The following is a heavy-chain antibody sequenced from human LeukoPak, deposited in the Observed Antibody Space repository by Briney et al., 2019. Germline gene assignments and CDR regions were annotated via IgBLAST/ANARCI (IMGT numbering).Heavy chain of an antibody. Sequence: ASVKVSCKASGYTFTSYGISWVRQAPGQGLEWMGWISAYNGNTNYARKLQGRVTMTTDTSTSTAYMELRSLRSDDTAVYYCARLPFNTYYDFWSGHHYWGQGTLVTVSS. CDR1: GYTFTSYG. CDR3: ARLPFNTYYDFWSGHHY. V-gene: IGHV1-18*01. CDR2: ISAYNGNT. D-gene: IGHD3-3*01. J-gene: IGHJ4*02.